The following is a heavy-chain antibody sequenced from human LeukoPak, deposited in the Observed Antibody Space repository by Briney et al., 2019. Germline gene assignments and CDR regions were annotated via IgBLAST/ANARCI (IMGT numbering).Heavy chain of an antibody. CDR1: GYTFTGYY. CDR3: ARGSWLFPYYYGMDV. CDR2: INPNSGGT. J-gene: IGHJ6*02. D-gene: IGHD3-9*01. V-gene: IGHV1-2*02. Sequence: ASVKVSCKASGYTFTGYYMHWVRQAPGQGLEWMGWINPNSGGTNYAKKFQGRLTMPRDTPISTAHMELSRLRSDATDVYYCARGSWLFPYYYGMDVWGQGTTVTVSS.